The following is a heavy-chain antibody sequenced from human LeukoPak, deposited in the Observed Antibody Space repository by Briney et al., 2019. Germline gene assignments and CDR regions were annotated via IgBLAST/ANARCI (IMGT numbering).Heavy chain of an antibody. Sequence: ASVKVSCKASGYTFTSYVISGVRQAPGQGLEWMGWMSAYNGNTNYAQKLQGRLNMTTDTSKSTAYIELRSLRSDDTAVYYCARPGDAGDDYWGQGTLVTVSS. CDR1: GYTFTSYV. V-gene: IGHV1-18*01. CDR3: ARPGDAGDDY. D-gene: IGHD2-21*02. CDR2: MSAYNGNT. J-gene: IGHJ4*02.